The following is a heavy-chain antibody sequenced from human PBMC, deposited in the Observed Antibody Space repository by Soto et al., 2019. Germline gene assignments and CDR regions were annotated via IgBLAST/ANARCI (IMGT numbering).Heavy chain of an antibody. D-gene: IGHD6-13*01. CDR1: GFTFDDYA. CDR3: AREAAAGTFDY. CDR2: ISWNSGSI. Sequence: EVQLVESGGGLVQPGRSLRLSCAASGFTFDDYAMHWVRQAPGKGLEWVSGISWNSGSIGYADSVKGRFTISRDNAKNSLYLQMNSLRAEDTAVYYCAREAAAGTFDYWGQGTLVTVSS. J-gene: IGHJ4*02. V-gene: IGHV3-9*01.